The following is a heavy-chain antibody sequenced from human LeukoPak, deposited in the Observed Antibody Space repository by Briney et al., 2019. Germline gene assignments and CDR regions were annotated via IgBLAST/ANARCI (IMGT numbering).Heavy chain of an antibody. CDR2: INPNSGGT. CDR1: GYTFTGYY. V-gene: IGHV1-2*02. D-gene: IGHD6-19*01. J-gene: IGHJ4*02. Sequence: ASVKVSCKASGYTFTGYYMHWVRQAPGQGLEWMGWINPNSGGTNYAQKFQGRVTMTWDTSISTAYMELSRLRSDDTAVYYCARDGRYSSGFSFDFDYWGQGTLVTVSS. CDR3: ARDGRYSSGFSFDFDY.